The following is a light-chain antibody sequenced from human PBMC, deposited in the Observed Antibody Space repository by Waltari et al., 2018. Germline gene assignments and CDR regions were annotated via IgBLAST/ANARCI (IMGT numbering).Light chain of an antibody. CDR2: DAS. Sequence: EIVMTQTPATLSVSPGERATLPCRASQSVSSNLAWYQQKPGQAPRPLIYDASTRDTGIPDRFSGSGSGTEFTLTISSLQSEDFAFYYCQQYNNWPPLTFGGGTKVEIK. J-gene: IGKJ4*01. V-gene: IGKV3-15*01. CDR1: QSVSSN. CDR3: QQYNNWPPLT.